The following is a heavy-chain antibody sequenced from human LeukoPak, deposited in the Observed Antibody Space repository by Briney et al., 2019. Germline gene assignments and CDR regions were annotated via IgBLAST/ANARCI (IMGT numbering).Heavy chain of an antibody. V-gene: IGHV3-23*01. CDR2: ITGHDDIP. CDR1: GFTFTNYA. D-gene: IGHD6-19*01. J-gene: IGHJ4*02. Sequence: GGSLRLSCAASGFTFTNYAMSWVRQAPGKGLEWVSSITGHDDIPHYADSVNGRSTISRDNFKNTLYLEVNGLRAEDTAIYYCARGFAVAEIYFEFWGQGALVTVSS. CDR3: ARGFAVAEIYFEF.